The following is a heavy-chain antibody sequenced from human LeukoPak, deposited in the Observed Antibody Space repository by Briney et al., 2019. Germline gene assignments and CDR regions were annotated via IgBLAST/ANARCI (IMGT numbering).Heavy chain of an antibody. Sequence: SVKDSCKASGGTFSSYAISWVRQAPGQGLEWMGGIIPIFGTANYAQKFQGRVTITTDESTSTAYMELSSLRSEDTAVYYCARDPGDYYGSGSYAFDIWGQGTMVTVSS. CDR3: ARDPGDYYGSGSYAFDI. CDR1: GGTFSSYA. D-gene: IGHD3-10*01. J-gene: IGHJ3*02. CDR2: IIPIFGTA. V-gene: IGHV1-69*05.